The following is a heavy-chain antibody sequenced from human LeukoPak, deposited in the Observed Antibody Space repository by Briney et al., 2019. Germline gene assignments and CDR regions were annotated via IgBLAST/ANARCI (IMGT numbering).Heavy chain of an antibody. CDR3: ARGYYSDSSGPDY. Sequence: PGGSLRLSCAASGFTFSSYWMNWARQAPGEGLEWVASINHNGNVNYYVDSVKGRFTISRDNAKNSLYLQMNSLRAEDTAVYYCARGYYSDSSGPDYWGQGTLVTVSS. V-gene: IGHV3-7*03. CDR1: GFTFSSYW. J-gene: IGHJ4*02. CDR2: INHNGNVN. D-gene: IGHD3-22*01.